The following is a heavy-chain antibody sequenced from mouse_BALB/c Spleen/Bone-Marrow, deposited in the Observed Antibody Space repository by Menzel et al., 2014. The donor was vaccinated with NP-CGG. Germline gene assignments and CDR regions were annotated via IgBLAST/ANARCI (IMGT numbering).Heavy chain of an antibody. CDR1: GFDFSRYW. CDR2: INPDSSTI. V-gene: IGHV4-1*02. J-gene: IGHJ3*01. Sequence: EVKLVESGGGLVQPGGSLKLSCAASGFDFSRYWMSWVRQAPGKGLEWIGEINPDSSTINYTPSLKDKFIISRDNAKNTLSLQMSKVRSEDTALYYCARGGYGSSYWFAYWGQGTLVTVSA. D-gene: IGHD1-1*01. CDR3: ARGGYGSSYWFAY.